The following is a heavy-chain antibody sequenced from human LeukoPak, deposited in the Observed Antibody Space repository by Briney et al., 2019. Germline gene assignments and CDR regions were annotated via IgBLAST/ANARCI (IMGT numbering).Heavy chain of an antibody. CDR2: IKQDGSEK. J-gene: IGHJ4*02. CDR1: GFTFSSYW. CDR3: ASGEQWLEEGGGYFDY. V-gene: IGHV3-7*01. D-gene: IGHD6-19*01. Sequence: PGGSLRLSCAASGFTFSSYWMSWVRQAPGKGLEWVANIKQDGSEKYYVDSVKGRFTISRDNAKNSLYLQMNSLRAEDPAVYYCASGEQWLEEGGGYFDYWGQGTLVTVSS.